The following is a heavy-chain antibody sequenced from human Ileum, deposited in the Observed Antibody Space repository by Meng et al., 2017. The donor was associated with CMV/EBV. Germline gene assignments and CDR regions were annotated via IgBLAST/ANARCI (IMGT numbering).Heavy chain of an antibody. CDR2: IYVNGGST. V-gene: IGHV3-23*01. J-gene: IGHJ4*02. Sequence: AASGITFSNYAMNGARQAPGKGLEWVSGIYVNGGSTFYADSVKGRFTISRDNSENTLYLQMNSLKAEDTAVYYCTRKVGGSYYFAYWGQGTLVTVS. D-gene: IGHD1-26*01. CDR1: GITFSNYA. CDR3: TRKVGGSYYFAY.